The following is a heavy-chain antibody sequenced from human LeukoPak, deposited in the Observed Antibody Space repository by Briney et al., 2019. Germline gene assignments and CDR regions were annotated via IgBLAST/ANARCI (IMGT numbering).Heavy chain of an antibody. V-gene: IGHV4-59*02. CDR1: GFIVSSNY. CDR2: IYYSGST. Sequence: PGGSLRLSCAASGFIVSSNYMSWIRQPPGKGLEWIGYIYYSGSTNYNPSLKSRVTISVDTSKNQFSLKLSSVTAADTAVYYCATLKRGGGSYYFDYWGQGTLVTVSS. J-gene: IGHJ4*02. CDR3: ATLKRGGGSYYFDY. D-gene: IGHD1-26*01.